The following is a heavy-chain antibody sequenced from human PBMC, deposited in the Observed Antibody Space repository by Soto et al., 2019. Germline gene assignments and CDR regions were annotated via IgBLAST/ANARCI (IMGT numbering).Heavy chain of an antibody. D-gene: IGHD3-22*01. J-gene: IGHJ4*01. V-gene: IGHV3-15*07. CDR2: IKSKTDGGTT. CDR3: TTDSYSTIIIVRFDY. Sequence: PGGSLRLSCAASGFPFSNAWINWVRQAPGKGLEWVGRIKSKTDGGTTDYAEPVKGRFAISRDDSNNMVYLQMNSLKIEDTAVYYCTTDSYSTIIIVRFDYWGHGTLVTVS. CDR1: GFPFSNAW.